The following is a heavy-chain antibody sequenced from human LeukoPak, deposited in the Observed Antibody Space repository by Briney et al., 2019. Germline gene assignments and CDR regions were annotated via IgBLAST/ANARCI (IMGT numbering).Heavy chain of an antibody. CDR2: IHIGGST. D-gene: IGHD6-19*01. CDR1: GGSISSSAYH. Sequence: PSETLSLTCTVSGGSISSSAYHWGWIRQPPEKGLEWIGSIHIGGSTYYNPSLKSRVTISVDTSKNQFSLKLSSVTAADTAVYYCARGAGTVDYWGQGTLVTVSS. V-gene: IGHV4-39*07. J-gene: IGHJ4*02. CDR3: ARGAGTVDY.